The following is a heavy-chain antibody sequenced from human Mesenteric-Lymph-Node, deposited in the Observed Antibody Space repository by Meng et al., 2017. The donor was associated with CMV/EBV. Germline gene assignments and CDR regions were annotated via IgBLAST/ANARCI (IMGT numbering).Heavy chain of an antibody. Sequence: GGSLRLSCAASGFTFNNYAMHWVRQAPGRGLEWVSGTIPSGGTTNFADSVKGRFTVSRDNSKNTLYLQMNSLRGEDTAVYFCVRDPVVSGLDVWGQGTTVTVSS. D-gene: IGHD5/OR15-5a*01. CDR3: VRDPVVSGLDV. J-gene: IGHJ6*02. CDR2: TIPSGGTT. V-gene: IGHV3-23*01. CDR1: GFTFNNYA.